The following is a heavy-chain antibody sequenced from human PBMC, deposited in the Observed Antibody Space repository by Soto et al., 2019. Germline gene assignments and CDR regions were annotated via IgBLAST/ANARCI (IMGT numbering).Heavy chain of an antibody. CDR3: ARDVGGYSGYAVDY. D-gene: IGHD5-12*01. Sequence: VQLVESGGGLVQPGGSLRLSCAASGFTFSSYAMHWVRQAPGKGLEYVSAISSNGGSTYYANSVKGRFTISRDNSKNTLYLQMGSLRAEDMAVYYCARDVGGYSGYAVDYWGQGTLVTVSS. J-gene: IGHJ4*02. CDR1: GFTFSSYA. CDR2: ISSNGGST. V-gene: IGHV3-64*01.